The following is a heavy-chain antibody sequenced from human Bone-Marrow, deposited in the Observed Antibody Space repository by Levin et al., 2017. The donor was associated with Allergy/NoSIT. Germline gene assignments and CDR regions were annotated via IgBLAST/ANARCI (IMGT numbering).Heavy chain of an antibody. J-gene: IGHJ3*02. V-gene: IGHV1-69*01. Sequence: QGPEWLGDITPMFGTANYAQEMQGRVTITADEATSTDYMEVNSLRSEDTALYYCARKFRQGNDALDIWGQGTLVTVSS. CDR3: ARKFRQGNDALDI. CDR2: ITPMFGTA.